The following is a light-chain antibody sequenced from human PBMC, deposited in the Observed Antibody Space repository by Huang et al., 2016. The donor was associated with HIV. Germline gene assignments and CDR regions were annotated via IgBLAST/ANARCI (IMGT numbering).Light chain of an antibody. CDR3: QHYNNWPRT. CDR2: GAS. J-gene: IGKJ1*01. CDR1: QSVSSN. Sequence: EIVMTQSPATLSVSPGERATLSCRASQSVSSNLAWYQQKPGQTPRLLIYGASTRVTGSPARFSASGSGTEFTLTISSLQSEDFAVYYCQHYNNWPRTFGQGTKVEIK. V-gene: IGKV3-15*01.